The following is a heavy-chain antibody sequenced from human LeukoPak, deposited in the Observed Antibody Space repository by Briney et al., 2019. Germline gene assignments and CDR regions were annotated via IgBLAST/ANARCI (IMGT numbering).Heavy chain of an antibody. J-gene: IGHJ4*02. V-gene: IGHV3-7*01. CDR1: GFTFDDYG. Sequence: GGSLRLSCAASGFTFDDYGMSWVRQAPGKGLEWVANIKQDGGEKYYVDSVKGRFTISRDNAENSLFLQMNGLRAEDTAVYYCARDKVVGATNFDSWGQGTLVSVSS. D-gene: IGHD1-26*01. CDR2: IKQDGGEK. CDR3: ARDKVVGATNFDS.